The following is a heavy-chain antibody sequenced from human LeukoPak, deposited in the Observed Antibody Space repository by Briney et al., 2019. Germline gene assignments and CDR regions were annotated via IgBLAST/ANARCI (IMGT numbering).Heavy chain of an antibody. J-gene: IGHJ3*02. V-gene: IGHV4-59*01. D-gene: IGHD3-22*01. CDR3: ACLTTADAFDI. CDR1: GPSIGSSY. CDR2: IYDSAST. Sequence: PSETLSLTCTVSGPSIGSSYWRWVRHPPGKGLEWVGYIYDSASTNYNPSLKSRVPISVDTSKNQCSLKLSAVTAVGTAVYYCACLTTADAFDICGQGTRVTVSS.